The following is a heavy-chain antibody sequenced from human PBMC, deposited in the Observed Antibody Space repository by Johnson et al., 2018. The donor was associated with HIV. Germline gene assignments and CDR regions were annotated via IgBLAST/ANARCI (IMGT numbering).Heavy chain of an antibody. CDR2: IYSGGST. J-gene: IGHJ3*02. Sequence: EKLVESGGGLVQPGGSLRLSCAASGFTFSSYAMSWVRQAPGKGLEWVSTIYSGGSTYYADSVKGRFTISRDNSKNTLYLQLNSLRAEDTAVYYCSRTLWVGKEGAFEIWGQGTMVTVSS. CDR1: GFTFSSYA. V-gene: IGHV3-66*01. CDR3: SRTLWVGKEGAFEI. D-gene: IGHD3-16*01.